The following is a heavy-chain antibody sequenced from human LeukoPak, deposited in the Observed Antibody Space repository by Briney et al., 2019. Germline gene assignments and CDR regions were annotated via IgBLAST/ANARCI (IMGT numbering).Heavy chain of an antibody. V-gene: IGHV1-46*01. Sequence: ASVKVSCKASGYTFTSYYMHWVRQAPGQGLEWMGIINPSGGSTSYAQKFQGRVTMTRDTSTSTVYMELSSLRSEDTVVYYCARDDYGAHAGFDPWGQGTLVTVSS. D-gene: IGHD4-17*01. J-gene: IGHJ5*02. CDR2: INPSGGST. CDR3: ARDDYGAHAGFDP. CDR1: GYTFTSYY.